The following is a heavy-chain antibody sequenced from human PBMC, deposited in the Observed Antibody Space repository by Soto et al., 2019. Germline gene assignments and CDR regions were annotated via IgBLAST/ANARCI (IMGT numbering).Heavy chain of an antibody. J-gene: IGHJ3*02. Sequence: GGSLRLSCAAFGFTFSDYEMNWVRQAPGKGLEWVSYISSGSSTIYYADSVKGRFTMSRDNAKNLLYLQMNSLRAEDTAVYYCAMTRTTVTTNDAFDIWGQGTMVTVSS. CDR2: ISSGSSTI. CDR3: AMTRTTVTTNDAFDI. D-gene: IGHD4-17*01. CDR1: GFTFSDYE. V-gene: IGHV3-48*03.